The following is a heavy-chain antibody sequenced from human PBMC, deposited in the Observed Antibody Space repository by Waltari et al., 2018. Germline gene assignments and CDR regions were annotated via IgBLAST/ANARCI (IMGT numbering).Heavy chain of an antibody. CDR1: GYSISPDYY. Sequence: QVQLQESGPGLVKPSETLYLTCAVSGYSISPDYYCVWVRQPPGKGLEWIGNIHHSGSTYYNPSLKSRVSISLDTSKNQFSLELSSLTADDTAVYYCARGQGYWGQGTLVTVSS. V-gene: IGHV4-38-2*01. CDR2: IHHSGST. J-gene: IGHJ4*02. CDR3: ARGQGY.